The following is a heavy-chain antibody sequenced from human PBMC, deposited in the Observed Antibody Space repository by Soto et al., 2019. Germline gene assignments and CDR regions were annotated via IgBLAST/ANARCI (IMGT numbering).Heavy chain of an antibody. J-gene: IGHJ6*02. V-gene: IGHV1-2*02. CDR1: GYTFTGYY. CDR2: INPNSGGT. D-gene: IGHD3-10*01. Sequence: ASVKVSCKASGYTFTGYYMHWVRQAPGQGLEWMGWINPNSGGTNYAQKFQGRVTMTRDTSISTAYMELSRLRSDDTAVYYCARALNVLLWFGELVDGMDVWGQGTTVTVSS. CDR3: ARALNVLLWFGELVDGMDV.